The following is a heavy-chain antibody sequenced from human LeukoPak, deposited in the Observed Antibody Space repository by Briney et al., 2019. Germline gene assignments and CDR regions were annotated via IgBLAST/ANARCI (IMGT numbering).Heavy chain of an antibody. J-gene: IGHJ6*02. Sequence: SETLSLTCTVSGGSISSYYWSWIRQPAGKGLEWIGRIYTSGSTNYNPSLKSRVTMSVDTSKNQFSLKLSSVTAADTAVYYCARENSAGPLGYYYLYGMDVWGQGTTVTVYS. CDR3: ARENSAGPLGYYYLYGMDV. D-gene: IGHD6-13*01. CDR1: GGSISSYY. CDR2: IYTSGST. V-gene: IGHV4-4*07.